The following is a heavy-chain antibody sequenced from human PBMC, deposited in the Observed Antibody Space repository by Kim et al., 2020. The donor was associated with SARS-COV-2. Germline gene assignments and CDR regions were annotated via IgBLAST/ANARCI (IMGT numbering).Heavy chain of an antibody. D-gene: IGHD5-18*01. Sequence: ASVKVSCKASGYTFTSYGISWVRQAPGQGLKWMGWIGAYNGNTNYAQKLQGRVTMTTDTSTSTAYMELRSLRSDDTAVYYCARDRRDTDSLGFDYWGQGTLVTVSS. CDR1: GYTFTSYG. CDR3: ARDRRDTDSLGFDY. J-gene: IGHJ4*02. V-gene: IGHV1-18*01. CDR2: IGAYNGNT.